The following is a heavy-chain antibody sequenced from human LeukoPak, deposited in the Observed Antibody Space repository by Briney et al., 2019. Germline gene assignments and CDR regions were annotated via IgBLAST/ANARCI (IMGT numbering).Heavy chain of an antibody. CDR2: IYYSGST. J-gene: IGHJ4*02. CDR1: GGSFSGYY. Sequence: SETLSLTCAVYGGSFSGYYWSWIRQPPGKGLEWIGYIYYSGSTNYNPSLKSRVTISVDTSKNQFSLKLSSVTAADTAVYYCARVGFGGYSGSYYFDYWGQGTLVTVSS. CDR3: ARVGFGGYSGSYYFDY. V-gene: IGHV4-59*01. D-gene: IGHD5-12*01.